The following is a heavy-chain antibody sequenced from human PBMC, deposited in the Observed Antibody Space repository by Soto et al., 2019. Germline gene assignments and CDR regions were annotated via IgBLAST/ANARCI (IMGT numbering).Heavy chain of an antibody. D-gene: IGHD2-21*01. CDR3: ARGLITLDV. CDR1: GFTFDDDA. Sequence: EEQLVESGGDFVQPGRSLRLSCTPSGFTFDDDAINWFRQAPGKGLEWVGFIRAKKYGGTSQYAASGKGRFTISRDDSKNVASLEMNSLKIDDTALYFCARGLITLDVWGKGTTVIVSS. CDR2: IRAKKYGGTS. J-gene: IGHJ6*04. V-gene: IGHV3-49*03.